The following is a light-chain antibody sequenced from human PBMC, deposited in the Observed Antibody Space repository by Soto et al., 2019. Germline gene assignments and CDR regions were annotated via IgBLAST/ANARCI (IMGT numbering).Light chain of an antibody. J-gene: IGKJ1*01. CDR2: GAS. CDR3: QQYNNWPPWT. CDR1: QSVSSN. Sequence: EIVMTQSPATLSVSPGEGATVSCRASQSVSSNLAWYQQKPGQAPRLLIYGASTRATGIPARFSGSVSGTEFTLTISSLQSEDFAVYYCQQYNNWPPWTFGQGTKVDIK. V-gene: IGKV3-15*01.